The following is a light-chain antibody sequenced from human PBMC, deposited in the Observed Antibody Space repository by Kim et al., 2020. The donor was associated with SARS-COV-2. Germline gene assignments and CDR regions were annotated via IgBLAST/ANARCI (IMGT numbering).Light chain of an antibody. J-gene: IGLJ3*02. Sequence: SVLTQPPSASGTPGQRVTISCSGSSSNIGSNYVYWYQQVPGTAPKLLISGNNQRPSGVPDRFSGSQSGTSASLAISGLRSEDEADYYCAACDDSLSAWVFGGGTQLTVL. V-gene: IGLV1-47*01. CDR3: AACDDSLSAWV. CDR2: GNN. CDR1: SSNIGSNY.